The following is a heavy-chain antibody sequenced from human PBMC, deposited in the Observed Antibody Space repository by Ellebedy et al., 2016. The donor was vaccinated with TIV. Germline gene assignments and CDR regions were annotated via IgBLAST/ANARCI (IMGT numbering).Heavy chain of an antibody. V-gene: IGHV3-74*01. CDR2: IDNDGSA. CDR1: EFIISNYW. CDR3: VREGGNYYYNWLAP. J-gene: IGHJ5*02. Sequence: GESLKISCEASEFIISNYWMHWVRQAPGKGLVWVARIDNDGSAIYADSVKGRFTISRDTARNTLFLQMDSLRAEDTAVYYCVREGGNYYYNWLAPWGQGTLVTVSS. D-gene: IGHD1-26*01.